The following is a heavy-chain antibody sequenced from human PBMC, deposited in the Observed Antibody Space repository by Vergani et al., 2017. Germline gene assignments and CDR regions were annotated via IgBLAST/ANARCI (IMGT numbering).Heavy chain of an antibody. J-gene: IGHJ6*02. D-gene: IGHD5-12*01. CDR2: IWSNGVNK. CDR3: ANSPYSGYDYAYYYYGMDV. V-gene: IGHV3-33*06. Sequence: QAQLVESGGGVVQPGSSLRLSCAASGFTFTDYGMHWVRQAPGKGLEWVAVIWSNGVNKYYADSVRGRFTFSRDNSKNTLYLQMNSLRAEDTAVYYCANSPYSGYDYAYYYYGMDVWGQGTTVTVSS. CDR1: GFTFTDYG.